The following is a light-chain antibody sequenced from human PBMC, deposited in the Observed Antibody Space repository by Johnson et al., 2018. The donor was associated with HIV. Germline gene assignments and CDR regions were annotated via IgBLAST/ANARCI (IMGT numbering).Light chain of an antibody. V-gene: IGLV1-51*02. CDR2: ENN. J-gene: IGLJ1*01. Sequence: QSVLTQPPSVSAAPGQKVTISCSGSSSNIGNNYVSWYQQLPGTAPKLLIYENNKRPSGIPDRFSGSKSGTSATLGITGLQTGDEADYYCATWDSSLKGVFGTGTKVTVL. CDR3: ATWDSSLKGV. CDR1: SSNIGNNY.